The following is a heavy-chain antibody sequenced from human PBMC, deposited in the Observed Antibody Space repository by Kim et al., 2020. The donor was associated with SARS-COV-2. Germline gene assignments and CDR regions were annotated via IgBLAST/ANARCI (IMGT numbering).Heavy chain of an antibody. J-gene: IGHJ6*02. D-gene: IGHD3-22*01. CDR2: IDWNSVNR. CDR3: AKDTSDSGYSYGMDV. CDR1: GFTFGDYA. Sequence: GGSLRLSCAASGFTFGDYAMHWVRQAPGKGLEWVSGIDWNSVNRVYADSVKGRFTISRDNAKNSLYLQMNSLRPEDTALYYCAKDTSDSGYSYGMDVWGQGTTVTVSS. V-gene: IGHV3-9*01.